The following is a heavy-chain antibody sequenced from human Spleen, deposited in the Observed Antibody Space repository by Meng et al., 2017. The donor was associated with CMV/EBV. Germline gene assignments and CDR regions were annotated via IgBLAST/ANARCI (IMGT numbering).Heavy chain of an antibody. D-gene: IGHD1-26*01. J-gene: IGHJ3*02. CDR2: ISFDGENI. CDR1: GFTFSSYP. V-gene: IGHV3-30*04. CDR3: ARGKVPDYPGSLGDAFDI. Sequence: GGSLRLSSAASGFTFSSYPMHWVRQAPGKGLEWVAVISFDGENIFYSDSVKGRFTISRDKSKNTLSLQMNTLRREDTAVYYCARGKVPDYPGSLGDAFDIWGQGTMVTVSS.